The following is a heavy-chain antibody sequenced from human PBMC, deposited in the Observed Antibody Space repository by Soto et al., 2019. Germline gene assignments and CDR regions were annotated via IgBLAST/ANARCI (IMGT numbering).Heavy chain of an antibody. Sequence: GGSLRLSCAASGFTVSSNYMSWVRQAPGKGLEWVSVIYSGGSTYYADSVKGRFTISRHNSKNTLYLQMNSLRAEDTAVYYCARGLAVAGTSDWFDPWGQGTLVTVSS. CDR2: IYSGGST. CDR3: ARGLAVAGTSDWFDP. J-gene: IGHJ5*02. V-gene: IGHV3-53*04. CDR1: GFTVSSNY. D-gene: IGHD6-19*01.